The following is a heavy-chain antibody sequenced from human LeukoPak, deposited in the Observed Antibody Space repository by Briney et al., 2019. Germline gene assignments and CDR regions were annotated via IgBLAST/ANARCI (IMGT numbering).Heavy chain of an antibody. J-gene: IGHJ3*02. CDR2: IYPGDSDT. D-gene: IGHD1-7*01. Sequence: GESLKISCKGSGYSFTSYWIGWVRQMPGKGLEWMGTIYPGDSDTRYSPSFQGQVTISADKSISTAYLQWSSLKASDTAMYYCARLGLTGTTEDTPDAFDIWGQGTMVTVSS. CDR3: ARLGLTGTTEDTPDAFDI. V-gene: IGHV5-51*01. CDR1: GYSFTSYW.